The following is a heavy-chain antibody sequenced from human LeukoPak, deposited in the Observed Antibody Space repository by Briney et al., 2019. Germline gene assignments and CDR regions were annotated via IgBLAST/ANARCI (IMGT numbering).Heavy chain of an antibody. D-gene: IGHD4-17*01. CDR1: GFTFSSYG. CDR3: AKDASSSTATPLDY. CDR2: IWYDGSNK. Sequence: GRSLRLSCAASGFTFSSYGMHWVRQAPGKGQEWVAVIWYDGSNKYYADSVKGRFTISRDNSKNTLYLQMNSLRAEDTAIYYCAKDASSSTATPLDYWGQGTLVTVSS. V-gene: IGHV3-33*06. J-gene: IGHJ4*02.